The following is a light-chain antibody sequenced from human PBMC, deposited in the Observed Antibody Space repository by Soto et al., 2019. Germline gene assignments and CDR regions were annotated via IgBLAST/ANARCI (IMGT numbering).Light chain of an antibody. V-gene: IGKV1-5*03. J-gene: IGKJ3*01. Sequence: DIQMTQSPSTLSASVGDRVTITCRASQSISTWLAWYQQKPGKAPKLLIYKASSLESGVPSRFSGSGSGTEVTLTISSLQPDDFATYYCQQYGSLFTFGPGTKVDIK. CDR1: QSISTW. CDR2: KAS. CDR3: QQYGSLFT.